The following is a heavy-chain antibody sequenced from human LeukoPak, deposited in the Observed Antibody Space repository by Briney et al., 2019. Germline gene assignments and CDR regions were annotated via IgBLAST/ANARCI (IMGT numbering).Heavy chain of an antibody. D-gene: IGHD3-22*01. J-gene: IGHJ4*02. CDR3: AKGESPYYYDSSGYSDYFDY. CDR1: GYTFTSYG. CDR2: ISAYNGNT. V-gene: IGHV1-18*04. Sequence: ASVKVSCKASGYTFTSYGISWARQAPGQGLEWMGWISAYNGNTNYAQKLQGRVTMTTDTSTSTAYMELRSLRSDDTAVYYCAKGESPYYYDSSGYSDYFDYWGQGTLVTVSS.